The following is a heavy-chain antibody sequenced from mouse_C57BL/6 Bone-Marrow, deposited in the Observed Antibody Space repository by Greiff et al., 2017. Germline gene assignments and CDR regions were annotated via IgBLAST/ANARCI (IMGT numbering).Heavy chain of an antibody. CDR1: GYTFTSYG. CDR2: IYPRSGNT. D-gene: IGHD2-1*01. CDR3: ARWGGRGNYVFYAMDY. V-gene: IGHV1-81*01. Sequence: VKLVESGAELARPGASVKLSCKASGYTFTSYGISWVKQRTGQGLEWIGEIYPRSGNTYYNEKFKGKATLTADKSSSTAYMELRSLTSEDSAVYFCARWGGRGNYVFYAMDYWGQGTSVTVSS. J-gene: IGHJ4*01.